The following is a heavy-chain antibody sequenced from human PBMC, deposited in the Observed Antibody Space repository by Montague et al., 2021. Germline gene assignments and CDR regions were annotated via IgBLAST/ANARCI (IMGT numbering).Heavy chain of an antibody. Sequence: SETLSLTCTVSGDSINFYYWSWIRQPPGKGLEWIGCVYYTGTTNYNPSLKSRVTISVDTSRNQFFLNVNSVTAADTAVYYCARKGTNWDYWGQGTLVTVSS. CDR3: ARKGTNWDY. CDR2: VYYTGTT. V-gene: IGHV4-59*01. J-gene: IGHJ4*02. CDR1: GDSINFYY. D-gene: IGHD2-8*01.